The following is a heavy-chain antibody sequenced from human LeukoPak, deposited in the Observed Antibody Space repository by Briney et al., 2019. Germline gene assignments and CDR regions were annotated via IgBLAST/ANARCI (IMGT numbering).Heavy chain of an antibody. CDR2: ISDSGGST. Sequence: GGSLRLSCAASGLTFSSYAMSWVRQAPGKGLESVSAISDSGGSTYYADSVKGRFTISRDNSKNTLYLQMNNLRVEDTAVYYCARDRGVVIPAMGYYFDYWSQGTLVTVSS. D-gene: IGHD2-2*01. CDR1: GLTFSSYA. CDR3: ARDRGVVIPAMGYYFDY. J-gene: IGHJ4*02. V-gene: IGHV3-23*01.